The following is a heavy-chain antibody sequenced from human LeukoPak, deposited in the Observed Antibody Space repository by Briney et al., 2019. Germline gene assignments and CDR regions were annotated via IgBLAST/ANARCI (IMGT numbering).Heavy chain of an antibody. CDR1: GGSISSGDYY. V-gene: IGHV4-30-4*01. Sequence: SQTLSLTCTVSGGSISSGDYYWSWNRQPPGKGLEWIAYMYYSGSTYYNLSLKSRVTMSADTSKNQLSLKLSSVTAADTAVYYCARPDDYDGRIDPWGQGILVTVSS. J-gene: IGHJ5*02. CDR2: MYYSGST. D-gene: IGHD3-22*01. CDR3: ARPDDYDGRIDP.